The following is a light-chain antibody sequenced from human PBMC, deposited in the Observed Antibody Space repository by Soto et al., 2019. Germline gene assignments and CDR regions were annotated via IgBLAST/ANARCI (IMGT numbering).Light chain of an antibody. Sequence: EIVLTQSPCTLSLSPGERATLSCRASQSVTKSLAWYQQKPGQAPRLLIYGASSRATGIPDRFSGSGSGTDFTLTITSLQPEDFATYYCQQVESYPSTFGGGTKVDIK. V-gene: IGKV3-20*01. CDR3: QQVESYPST. J-gene: IGKJ4*01. CDR2: GAS. CDR1: QSVTKS.